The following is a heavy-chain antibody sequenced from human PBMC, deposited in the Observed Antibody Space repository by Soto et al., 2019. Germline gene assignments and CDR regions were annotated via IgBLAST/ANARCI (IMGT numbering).Heavy chain of an antibody. Sequence: GGSLRLSCAASVFTFSSYSMNLVRQAPGKGLEWVSSISSSSSYIYYADSVKGPFTISRDNAKKVLFLQMNSLRVDDTAVYYCARDPKRRDGYNFESWGRGAMVTVSS. CDR2: ISSSSSYI. CDR3: ARDPKRRDGYNFES. D-gene: IGHD5-12*01. J-gene: IGHJ4*02. CDR1: VFTFSSYS. V-gene: IGHV3-21*04.